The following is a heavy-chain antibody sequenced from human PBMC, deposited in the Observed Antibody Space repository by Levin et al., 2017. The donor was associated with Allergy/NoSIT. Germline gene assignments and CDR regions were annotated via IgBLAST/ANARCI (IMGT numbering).Heavy chain of an antibody. V-gene: IGHV4-59*08. J-gene: IGHJ4*02. D-gene: IGHD6-19*01. CDR2: ISYSGST. Sequence: SQTLSLTCTVSGGSISSYYWSWIRQPPGKGLEWIGYISYSGSTNYNPSLKSRVTISVDTSKNQFSLKVRSVTAADTAVYYCARPDSSGWYWGLAYWGQGTLVTVSS. CDR1: GGSISSYY. CDR3: ARPDSSGWYWGLAY.